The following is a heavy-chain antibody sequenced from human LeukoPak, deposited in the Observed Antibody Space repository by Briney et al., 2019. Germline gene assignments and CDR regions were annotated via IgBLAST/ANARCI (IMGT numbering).Heavy chain of an antibody. CDR3: ANSPPKPQQDYYDSSGYYSGGRANWFDP. V-gene: IGHV1-18*01. Sequence: ASVKVSFKASGYTFTSYGISWVRQAPGQGLEWMGWISAYNGNTNYAQKLQGRVTMTTDTSTSTAYMELRSLRSDDTAVYYCANSPPKPQQDYYDSSGYYSGGRANWFDPWGQGTLVTVSS. D-gene: IGHD3-22*01. J-gene: IGHJ5*02. CDR2: ISAYNGNT. CDR1: GYTFTSYG.